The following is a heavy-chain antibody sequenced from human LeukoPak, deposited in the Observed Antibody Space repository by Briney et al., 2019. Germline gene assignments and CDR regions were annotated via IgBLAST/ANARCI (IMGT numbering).Heavy chain of an antibody. D-gene: IGHD3-3*01. CDR3: ARAERITIFGVVIYPLSL. Sequence: GAPQRISSTASGDTLTPYTISRVRHAPGHELVWIGGIITISGTAHYAQKFQGRVTITADESTSTAYMELSSLRSEDTAVYYCARAERITIFGVVIYPLSLWGQGTLVTVSS. V-gene: IGHV1-69*01. CDR1: GDTLTPYT. CDR2: IITISGTA. J-gene: IGHJ4*02.